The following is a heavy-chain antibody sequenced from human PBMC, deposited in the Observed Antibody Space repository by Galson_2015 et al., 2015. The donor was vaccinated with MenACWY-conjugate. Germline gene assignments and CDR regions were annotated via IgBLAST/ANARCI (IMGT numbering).Heavy chain of an antibody. Sequence: SLRLSCAASGFTFSSYAMSWVRQAPGKGLEWVSAISGSGGSTYYADSVKGRFTISRDNSKNTLYLQMNSLRAEDTAVYYCAKGRYDSSGYYQNDAFDIWGQGTMVTVSS. CDR3: AKGRYDSSGYYQNDAFDI. V-gene: IGHV3-23*01. CDR1: GFTFSSYA. J-gene: IGHJ3*02. CDR2: ISGSGGST. D-gene: IGHD3-22*01.